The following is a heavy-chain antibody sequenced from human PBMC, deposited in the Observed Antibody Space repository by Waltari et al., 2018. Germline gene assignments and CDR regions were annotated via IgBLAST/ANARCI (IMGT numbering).Heavy chain of an antibody. CDR2: LSYDGSNK. CDR3: ARENRQWLAPEPYYFDY. Sequence: QVQLVESGGGVVQPGGSLRLSCAASGCVLRTFAMHWVRQAPGKGLEWVAVLSYDGSNKYYTDSLKGRFTISRDNSKNTMYLQMDSLRTDDTAVYYCARENRQWLAPEPYYFDYWGRGTLVTVTS. CDR1: GCVLRTFA. V-gene: IGHV3-30*10. D-gene: IGHD6-19*01. J-gene: IGHJ4*02.